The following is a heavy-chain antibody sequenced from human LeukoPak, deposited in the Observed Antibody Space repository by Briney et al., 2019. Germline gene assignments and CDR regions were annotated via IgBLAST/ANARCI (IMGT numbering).Heavy chain of an antibody. D-gene: IGHD5-12*01. CDR3: ARGSGYLDIVAPRDY. Sequence: AASVKVSCKATRYTFTGYYMHWVRQAPGQGLEWMGWINPNSGDTNFAQKFQGRVTMTRDTSISTAYMELGRLRSEDTAVYYCARGSGYLDIVAPRDYWGQGTLVTVSS. CDR1: RYTFTGYY. J-gene: IGHJ4*02. V-gene: IGHV1-2*02. CDR2: INPNSGDT.